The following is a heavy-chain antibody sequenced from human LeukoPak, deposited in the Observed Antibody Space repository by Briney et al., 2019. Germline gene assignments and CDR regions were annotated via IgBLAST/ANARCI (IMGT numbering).Heavy chain of an antibody. Sequence: PSGTLSLTCAVSGGSISSSNWWSWVRQPPGKGLEWIGEIYHSGSTNYNPSLKSRVTISVDKSKNQFSLKLSSVTAADTAVYYCARAVAATLHYYYYGMDVWGQGTTVTVSS. CDR1: GGSISSSNW. V-gene: IGHV4-4*02. CDR3: ARAVAATLHYYYYGMDV. CDR2: IYHSGST. D-gene: IGHD2-15*01. J-gene: IGHJ6*02.